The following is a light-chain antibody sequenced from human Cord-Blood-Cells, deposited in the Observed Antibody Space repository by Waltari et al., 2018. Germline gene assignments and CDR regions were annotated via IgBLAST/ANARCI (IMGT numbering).Light chain of an antibody. CDR2: STT. CDR1: TGAVTSGYY. CDR3: LLYYGGAWV. J-gene: IGLJ3*02. Sequence: QTVVTQEPSLTVSPGGTVPLTCASTTGAVTSGYYPNCFQQNPGQAPRALIYSTTNQPSWTPARFSGSLLGGKAALTLSGVQPEDEAEYYCLLYYGGAWVFGGGTKLTVL. V-gene: IGLV7-43*01.